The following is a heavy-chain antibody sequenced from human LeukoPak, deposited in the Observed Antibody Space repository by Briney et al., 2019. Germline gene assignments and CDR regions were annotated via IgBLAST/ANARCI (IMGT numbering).Heavy chain of an antibody. D-gene: IGHD1-7*01. CDR1: GYTFTEHF. Sequence: ASVKVSCKASGYTFTEHFIHWVRQAPGQGLQYMGWIHPASANTVYAQMFHGRVTLTRDTPATTTYMELSGLRSDDTAVYYCARDLRPANLWGQGTLVTVSS. CDR3: ARDLRPANL. CDR2: IHPASANT. V-gene: IGHV1-2*02. J-gene: IGHJ4*02.